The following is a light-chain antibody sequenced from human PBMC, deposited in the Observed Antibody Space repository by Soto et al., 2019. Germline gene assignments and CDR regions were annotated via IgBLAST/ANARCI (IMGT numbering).Light chain of an antibody. V-gene: IGKV1-5*01. CDR1: ESIATW. Sequence: DVHMTQSPSTLSASVGDRVTITCRASESIATWLAWYQQKPGKAPKLLIYDASRLESGVPSRFSGGGSGTEFTLTISSLQPDDFATYYCHQYNSYFGQGTKLEI. CDR2: DAS. J-gene: IGKJ2*01. CDR3: HQYNSY.